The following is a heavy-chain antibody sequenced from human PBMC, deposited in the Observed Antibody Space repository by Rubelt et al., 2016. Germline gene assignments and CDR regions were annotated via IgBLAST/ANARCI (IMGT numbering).Heavy chain of an antibody. D-gene: IGHD6-13*01. V-gene: IGHV4-34*01. Sequence: QVQLQQWGAGLLKPSETLSLTCAVYGGSFSGYYWSWIRQPPGKGLGWIGEINHSGSTNYNPSLKSRVTIAVDTSKSQFSLKLSSVTAAETAVYYCARGRRGSSSWLGRDYYGMDVWGQGTTVTVSS. CDR1: GGSFSGYY. CDR3: ARGRRGSSSWLGRDYYGMDV. CDR2: INHSGST. J-gene: IGHJ6*02.